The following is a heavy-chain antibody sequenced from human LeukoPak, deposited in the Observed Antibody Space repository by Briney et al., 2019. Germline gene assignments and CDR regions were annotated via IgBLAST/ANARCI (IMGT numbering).Heavy chain of an antibody. CDR3: ARGTLWFGELSYYYYMDV. CDR2: MNPNSGST. Sequence: GASVKVSCKASGYTFTSYDINWVRQATGQGLEWMGWMNPNSGSTGYAQKFQGRVTITRNTSISTAYMELSSLRSEDTAVYYCARGTLWFGELSYYYYMDVWGKGTTVTVSS. D-gene: IGHD3-10*01. V-gene: IGHV1-8*03. J-gene: IGHJ6*03. CDR1: GYTFTSYD.